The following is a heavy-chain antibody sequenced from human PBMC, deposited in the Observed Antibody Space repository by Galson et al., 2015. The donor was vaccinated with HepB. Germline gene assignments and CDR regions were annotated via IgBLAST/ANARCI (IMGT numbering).Heavy chain of an antibody. J-gene: IGHJ6*02. Sequence: SLRLSCAASGFTFSSYWMSWVRQAPGKGLEWVANIKQDGSEKYYVDSVKGRFTISRDNAKNSLYLQMNSLRAEDTAVYYCARDQGEEYDFWSGYFRRDYYGMDVWGQGTTVTVSS. CDR1: GFTFSSYW. D-gene: IGHD3-3*01. CDR2: IKQDGSEK. CDR3: ARDQGEEYDFWSGYFRRDYYGMDV. V-gene: IGHV3-7*01.